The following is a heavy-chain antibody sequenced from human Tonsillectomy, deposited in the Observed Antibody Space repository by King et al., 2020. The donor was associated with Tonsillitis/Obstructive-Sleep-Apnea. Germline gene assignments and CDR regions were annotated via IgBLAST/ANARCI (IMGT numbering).Heavy chain of an antibody. CDR2: IYPGDSDT. CDR3: ARQQYPPLYYSSMDV. CDR1: GYSFSNYW. D-gene: IGHD2/OR15-2a*01. J-gene: IGHJ6*03. V-gene: IGHV5-51*01. Sequence: QLVQSGAEVKKPGESLKISCKGSGYSFSNYWIGWVRQMPGKGLEWMGSIYPGDSDTRYSPSFRGQVSISADKSISTAYLQWSSLKASDTAMYYCARQQYPPLYYSSMDVWGKGTTVTVSS.